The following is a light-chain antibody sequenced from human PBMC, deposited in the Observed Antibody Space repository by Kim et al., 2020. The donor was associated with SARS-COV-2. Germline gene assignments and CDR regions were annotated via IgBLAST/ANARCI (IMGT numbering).Light chain of an antibody. CDR2: GDD. Sequence: GQRIIISCSGSSSSSGANPISWYQQLPGKAPKLLIYGDDRRPSGVPDRFSGSKSGTSASLAISGLRSGDDADYFCATWDDSLYGRVFGGGTQLTVL. V-gene: IGLV1-44*01. CDR1: SSSSGANP. J-gene: IGLJ3*02. CDR3: ATWDDSLYGRV.